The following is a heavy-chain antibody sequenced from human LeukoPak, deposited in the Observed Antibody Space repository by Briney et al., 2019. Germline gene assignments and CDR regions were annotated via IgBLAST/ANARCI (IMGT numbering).Heavy chain of an antibody. J-gene: IGHJ4*02. Sequence: ASVKLACKPSNYTFTDYPITWVRQVPGQGLEWMGWISTCNGQFHYSRRFQGRATMTTDTFASTVYIEVRSLTSDDTALYYCARESGSGSYFYFDYWGPGTLVTVSS. D-gene: IGHD3-10*01. V-gene: IGHV1-18*01. CDR1: NYTFTDYP. CDR3: ARESGSGSYFYFDY. CDR2: ISTCNGQF.